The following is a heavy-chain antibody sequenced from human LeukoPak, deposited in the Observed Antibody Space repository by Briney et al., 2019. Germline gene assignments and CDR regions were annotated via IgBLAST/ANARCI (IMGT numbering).Heavy chain of an antibody. D-gene: IGHD5-18*01. J-gene: IGHJ6*03. Sequence: GGSLRLSCAASGFTFDDYAMQWVPQAPGKGLEWVSLISWDGGSTYYADSVKGRFTISRDNSKNTLYLQMNSLRAEDTAKYYCSRPWGYTAMVNRSYYYYMDVWGKGTTVTVSS. CDR3: SRPWGYTAMVNRSYYYYMDV. CDR2: ISWDGGST. CDR1: GFTFDDYA. V-gene: IGHV3-43D*04.